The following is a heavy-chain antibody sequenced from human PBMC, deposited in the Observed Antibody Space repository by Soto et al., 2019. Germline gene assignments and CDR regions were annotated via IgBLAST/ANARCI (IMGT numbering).Heavy chain of an antibody. Sequence: HPGGSLRLSCAASGFSFSNYWMNWVRQAPGKGLECVANIKRDGSETYYVDSVKGRFTISRDNAKNTLFLQMDSLRVEDTAMYYCARDPVIYSPAPDAFDIWGQGTMVTVSS. CDR1: GFSFSNYW. CDR3: ARDPVIYSPAPDAFDI. CDR2: IKRDGSET. V-gene: IGHV3-7*01. D-gene: IGHD4-4*01. J-gene: IGHJ3*02.